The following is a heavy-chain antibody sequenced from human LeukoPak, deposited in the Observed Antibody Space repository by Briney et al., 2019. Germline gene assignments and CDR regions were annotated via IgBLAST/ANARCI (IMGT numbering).Heavy chain of an antibody. D-gene: IGHD3-22*01. J-gene: IGHJ4*02. CDR3: TRGPEDYCDSSGYPAY. V-gene: IGHV4-31*03. CDR1: GGSISSGGLY. CDR2: IYYSGRI. Sequence: SETLSLTCSVSGGSISSGGLYWSWIRQHPGKGLEWIGYIYYSGRIYYNPSLKSRVTISFDTSKNQFFLKLRSVTAADTAVYYCTRGPEDYCDSSGYPAYRGQGTLVSVSS.